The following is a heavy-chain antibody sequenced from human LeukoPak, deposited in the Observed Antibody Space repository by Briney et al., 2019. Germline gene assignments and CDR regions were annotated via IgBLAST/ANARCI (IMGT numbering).Heavy chain of an antibody. CDR1: GESISGFY. V-gene: IGHV4-59*01. CDR2: IYYSGST. D-gene: IGHD3-3*01. Sequence: SETLSLTCTVSGESISGFYWNWIRQPPGKGLEWIGYIYYSGSTNYNPSLKSRVTISVDTSKNQFSLKLSSVTAADTAVYYCARLSVLRFLEWLSPYYFDYWGQGTLVTVSS. J-gene: IGHJ4*02. CDR3: ARLSVLRFLEWLSPYYFDY.